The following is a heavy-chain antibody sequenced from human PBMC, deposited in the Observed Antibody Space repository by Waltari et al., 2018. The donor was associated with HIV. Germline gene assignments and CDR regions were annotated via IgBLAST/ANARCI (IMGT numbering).Heavy chain of an antibody. D-gene: IGHD4-17*01. CDR2: IRSKAYGGTT. Sequence: EVQLGESGGGLVQPGRSLRRSCATSGFSFGAYAMSWFRQAPGKGLEWVGFIRSKAYGGTTQYAAPVKGRFTISRDDSKSIAYLQMNSLKTEDTALYYCTRGTFTVTYYFDYWGRGTLVTVSS. J-gene: IGHJ4*02. V-gene: IGHV3-49*03. CDR3: TRGTFTVTYYFDY. CDR1: GFSFGAYA.